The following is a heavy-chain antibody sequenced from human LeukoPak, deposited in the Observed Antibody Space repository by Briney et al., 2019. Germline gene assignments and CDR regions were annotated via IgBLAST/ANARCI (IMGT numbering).Heavy chain of an antibody. D-gene: IGHD2-2*01. CDR3: ATGAVPAASGY. Sequence: YYXHWVRQAPGXGLEWMGIINPSGGSTRNAQKFQGRVTMTRDTSTSTVYMELSSLRSEDTAVYYCATGAVPAASGYWGQGTLVTVSS. V-gene: IGHV1-46*01. CDR1: YY. CDR2: INPSGGST. J-gene: IGHJ4*02.